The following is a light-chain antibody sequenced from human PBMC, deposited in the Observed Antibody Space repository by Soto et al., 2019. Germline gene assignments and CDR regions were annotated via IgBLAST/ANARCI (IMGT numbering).Light chain of an antibody. CDR2: AAS. Sequence: DIQMTQSPSTLSASVGDRVTITCRASQSISSWLAWYQQKPGKAPKLLIYAASTLQSGVPSRFSGSGSGTDVTLTISSLQTEDVATYYCQKYNSAPWTFGQGTKVDIK. CDR3: QKYNSAPWT. J-gene: IGKJ1*01. V-gene: IGKV1-5*01. CDR1: QSISSW.